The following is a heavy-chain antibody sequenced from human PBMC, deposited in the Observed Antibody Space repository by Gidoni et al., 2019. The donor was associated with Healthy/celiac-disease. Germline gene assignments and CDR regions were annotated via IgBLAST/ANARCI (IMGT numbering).Heavy chain of an antibody. CDR2: ISSSSSYI. CDR1: GFTFSSYS. Sequence: EVQLVESGGGLVKPGGSLCLSCAASGFTFSSYSMNWVRQAPGKGLEWVSSISSSSSYIYYADAVKGRFTISRDNAKNSLYLQMNSLRAEDTAVYYCARERTAPASEYFQHWGQGTLVTVSS. J-gene: IGHJ1*01. V-gene: IGHV3-21*01. D-gene: IGHD5-18*01. CDR3: ARERTAPASEYFQH.